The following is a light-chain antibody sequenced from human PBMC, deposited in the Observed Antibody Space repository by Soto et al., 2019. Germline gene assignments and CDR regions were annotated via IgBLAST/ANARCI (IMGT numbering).Light chain of an antibody. Sequence: EIVLTQPPGTLSLSPGERATLSCRASQSVSAGYFAWYQQKPGQAPRLLIYETSSRTTGTPDRFSGGGSGTDFTLTISRLEPEDFAVYYCQQYGNSPTFGPGTKVDIK. J-gene: IGKJ1*01. CDR1: QSVSAGY. CDR3: QQYGNSPT. V-gene: IGKV3-20*01. CDR2: ETS.